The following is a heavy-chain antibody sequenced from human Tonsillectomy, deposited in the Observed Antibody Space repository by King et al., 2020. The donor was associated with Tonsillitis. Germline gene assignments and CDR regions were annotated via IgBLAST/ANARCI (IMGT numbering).Heavy chain of an antibody. CDR1: GGTFSSYA. CDR2: IIPIFGTA. Sequence: LQLVQSGAEVKKPGSSVKVSCKASGGTFSSYAITWVRQAPGQGLEWMGRIIPIFGTANYAQNFQGRVTITADESTSTVYMELSSLRSEDTAVYYCALTNVVIVVAAWWFDPWGQGTLVTVSS. J-gene: IGHJ5*02. D-gene: IGHD2/OR15-2a*01. V-gene: IGHV1-69*01. CDR3: ALTNVVIVVAAWWFDP.